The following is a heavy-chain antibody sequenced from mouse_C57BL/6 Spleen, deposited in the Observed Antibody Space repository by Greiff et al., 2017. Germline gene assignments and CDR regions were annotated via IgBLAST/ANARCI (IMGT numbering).Heavy chain of an antibody. D-gene: IGHD2-1*01. CDR2: ISGGGGNT. J-gene: IGHJ2*01. V-gene: IGHV5-9*01. CDR1: GFTFSSYT. CDR3: ARQDYGILYYFDY. Sequence: DVKLVESGGGLVKPGGSLKLSCAASGFTFSSYTMSWVRQTPEKRLEWVATISGGGGNTYYPDSVKGRFTISRDNAKNTLYLQMSSLRSEDTALYYCARQDYGILYYFDYWGQGTTLTVSS.